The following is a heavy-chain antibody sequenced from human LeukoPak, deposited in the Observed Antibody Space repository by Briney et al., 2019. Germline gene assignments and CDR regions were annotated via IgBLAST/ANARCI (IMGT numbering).Heavy chain of an antibody. CDR1: EFTVSTNH. CDR3: TRDRDSMVRGNYFDS. Sequence: GGSLRISCAASEFTVSTNHMSWVRQAPGRGLESVSVLYSGGTTSYADSVKGRFTISSDNSKNTVYLQMNSLRVEDTAVYYCTRDRDSMVRGNYFDSWGQGTLVTVSS. CDR2: LYSGGTT. J-gene: IGHJ4*02. V-gene: IGHV3-66*01. D-gene: IGHD3-10*01.